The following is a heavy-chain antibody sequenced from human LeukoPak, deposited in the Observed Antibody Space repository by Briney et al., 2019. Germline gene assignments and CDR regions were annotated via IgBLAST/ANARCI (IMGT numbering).Heavy chain of an antibody. D-gene: IGHD1-26*01. CDR3: ARDRKAGGVGEFDP. CDR1: GFTFSNHW. Sequence: GGSLRLSCVGAGFTFSNHWMSWVRQAPGKGLEWVADIKPDGSDQYFVDSVKGRFTISRDNSKNTLYLQMNSLRTEDTAVYYCARDRKAGGVGEFDPWGQGTLVTVSS. V-gene: IGHV3-7*01. J-gene: IGHJ5*02. CDR2: IKPDGSDQ.